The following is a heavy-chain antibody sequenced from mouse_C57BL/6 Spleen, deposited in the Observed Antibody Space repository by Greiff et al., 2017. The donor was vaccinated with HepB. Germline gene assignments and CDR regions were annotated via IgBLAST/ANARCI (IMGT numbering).Heavy chain of an antibody. Sequence: EVKVVESGGGLVKPGGSLKLSCAASGFTFSSYAMSWVRQTPEKRLEWVATISDGGSYTYYPDNVKGRFTISRDNAKNNLYLQMSHLKSEDTAMYYCARDESNPYYAMDYWGQGTSVTVSS. CDR1: GFTFSSYA. CDR2: ISDGGSYT. V-gene: IGHV5-4*01. D-gene: IGHD2-5*01. CDR3: ARDESNPYYAMDY. J-gene: IGHJ4*01.